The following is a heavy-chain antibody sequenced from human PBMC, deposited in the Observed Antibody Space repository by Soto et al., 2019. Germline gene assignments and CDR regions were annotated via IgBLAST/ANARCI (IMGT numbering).Heavy chain of an antibody. J-gene: IGHJ3*02. CDR1: GVNVRSND. CDR2: IYSGGST. Sequence: GGSQRLSCTASGVNVRSNDMSWVRQAPGKGLEWVSVIYSGGSTYYADSVKGRFTISRDNSKNTLYLQMNSLRAKDTAVYYCARGGRGFGEFRDAFDIWGQGTMVTVSS. CDR3: ARGGRGFGEFRDAFDI. V-gene: IGHV3-66*01. D-gene: IGHD3-10*01.